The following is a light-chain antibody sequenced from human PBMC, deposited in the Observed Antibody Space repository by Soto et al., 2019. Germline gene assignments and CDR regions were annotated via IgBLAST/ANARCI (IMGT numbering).Light chain of an antibody. V-gene: IGKV1-5*03. CDR1: QSISAW. J-gene: IGKJ1*01. CDR3: QQYSRLWS. Sequence: MQMTQSASTLSASVGDSVTINCRASQSISAWLAWYQQKPGKAPRLLIYKASTLEIGVPSRFSGSGSGTEFTLTISSLQRDDFGIYYCQQYSRLWSFGQGTKVDI. CDR2: KAS.